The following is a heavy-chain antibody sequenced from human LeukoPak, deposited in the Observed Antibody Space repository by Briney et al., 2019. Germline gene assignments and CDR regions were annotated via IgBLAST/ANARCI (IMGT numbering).Heavy chain of an antibody. CDR1: GFTFSSYG. CDR3: AADSVVTPFDY. J-gene: IGHJ4*02. CDR2: ISYDGSNK. Sequence: PGGSLRLSCAASGFTFSSYGMHWVRQAPGKGLEWVAVISYDGSNKYYADSVKGRFTISRDNSKNTLYLQMNSLRAEDTAVYYCAADSVVTPFDYWGQGTLVTVSS. D-gene: IGHD4-23*01. V-gene: IGHV3-30*03.